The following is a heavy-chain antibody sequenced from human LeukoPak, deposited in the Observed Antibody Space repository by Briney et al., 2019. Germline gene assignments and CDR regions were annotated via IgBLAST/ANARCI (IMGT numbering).Heavy chain of an antibody. J-gene: IGHJ4*02. D-gene: IGHD3-22*01. CDR2: IYSGGST. CDR3: AKTYYYDSSGPHYFDY. CDR1: GFTVSSNY. Sequence: GGSLRLSCAASGFTVSSNYMTWVRQAPGRGLEWVSVIYSGGSTYYADSVKGRSTISGDNSKNTLYLQMNSLRAEDTAVYYCAKTYYYDSSGPHYFDYWGQGTLVTVSS. V-gene: IGHV3-66*01.